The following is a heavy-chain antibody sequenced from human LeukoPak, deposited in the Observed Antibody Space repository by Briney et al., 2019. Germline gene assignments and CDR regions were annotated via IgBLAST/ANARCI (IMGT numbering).Heavy chain of an antibody. CDR1: ADTLVNYP. CDR2: IMPIFGTS. D-gene: IGHD1-1*01. V-gene: IGHV1-69*01. J-gene: IGHJ5*02. Sequence: SVKDSCKNSADTLVNYPISGLRQAPGHGPEWMGGIMPIFGTSNYAEKFQARVTTTADESTSTVWMEQRSLKSEDTAVYYCGRGPEIVVSGTTFAAYKWFDPWGQGTLLTVSS. CDR3: GRGPEIVVSGTTFAAYKWFDP.